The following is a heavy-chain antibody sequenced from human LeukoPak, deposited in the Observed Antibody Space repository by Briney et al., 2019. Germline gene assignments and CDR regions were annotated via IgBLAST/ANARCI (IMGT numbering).Heavy chain of an antibody. Sequence: ASVKVSCKTSGHTFSDYYIHWIRQAPGQGLEWGGWINPNSGDTDYAQKFQGRVTVTRDTSISTAYMELGRLRSDDTAVYYCARDPYDILTGYYLPNWFDPWGQGTLVTVSS. CDR2: INPNSGDT. D-gene: IGHD3-9*01. V-gene: IGHV1-2*02. J-gene: IGHJ5*02. CDR3: ARDPYDILTGYYLPNWFDP. CDR1: GHTFSDYY.